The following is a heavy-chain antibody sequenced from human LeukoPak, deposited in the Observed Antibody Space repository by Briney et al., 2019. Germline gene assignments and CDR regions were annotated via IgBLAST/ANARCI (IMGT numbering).Heavy chain of an antibody. Sequence: PSETLSLTCTVSGGSISSYYWSWIRQPPGKGLEWIGYIYYSGSTNYNPSLKSRVTISVDTSKNQFSLKLSSVTAADTAVYYCARVQGGTLDYWGQGTLVTVSS. CDR3: ARVQGGTLDY. CDR1: GGSISSYY. D-gene: IGHD2-15*01. CDR2: IYYSGST. J-gene: IGHJ4*02. V-gene: IGHV4-59*01.